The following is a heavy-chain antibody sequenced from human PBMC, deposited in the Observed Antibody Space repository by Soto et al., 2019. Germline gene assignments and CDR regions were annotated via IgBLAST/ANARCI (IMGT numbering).Heavy chain of an antibody. J-gene: IGHJ4*02. CDR3: ARGYCSGGSCYTLDY. Sequence: SETLSLTCTVSGGSISSGGYYWSWIRQHPGKGLEWIGYIYYSGSTYYNPSLKSRVTISVDTSKNQFSLKLSSVTAADTAVYYCARGYCSGGSCYTLDYWGQETLVTVSS. D-gene: IGHD2-15*01. CDR1: GGSISSGGYY. CDR2: IYYSGST. V-gene: IGHV4-31*03.